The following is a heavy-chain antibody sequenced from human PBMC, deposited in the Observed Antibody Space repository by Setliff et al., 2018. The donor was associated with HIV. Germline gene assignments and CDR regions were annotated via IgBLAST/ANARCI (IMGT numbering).Heavy chain of an antibody. CDR2: IYNSGST. CDR1: GGSISSGDYY. D-gene: IGHD3-10*01. V-gene: IGHV4-30-4*08. J-gene: IGHJ2*01. Sequence: ASETLSLTCTVSGGSISSGDYYWTWIRQPPGKGLEWIGYIYNSGSTYYEPSLRGRVTISIDRSKNQFSLKLNSVTAADTAVYYCAREMNASGSLTAYWYFDLWGRGTLVTVSS. CDR3: AREMNASGSLTAYWYFDL.